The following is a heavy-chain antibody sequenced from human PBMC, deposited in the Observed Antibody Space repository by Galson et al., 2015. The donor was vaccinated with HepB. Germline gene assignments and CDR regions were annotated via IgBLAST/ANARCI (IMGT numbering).Heavy chain of an antibody. D-gene: IGHD6-19*01. CDR1: GFTFSSYG. V-gene: IGHV3-30*18. CDR2: ISYDGSNK. J-gene: IGHJ4*02. Sequence: SLRLSCAASGFTFSSYGMHWVRQAPGKGLEWVAVISYDGSNKYYADSVKGRFTISRDNSKNTLYLQMNSLRAEDTAVYYCAKDFGRIAVAGNTAIDYWGQGTLVTVSS. CDR3: AKDFGRIAVAGNTAIDY.